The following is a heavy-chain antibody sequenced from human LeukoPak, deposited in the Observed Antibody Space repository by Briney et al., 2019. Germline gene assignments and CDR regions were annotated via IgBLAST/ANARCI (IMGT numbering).Heavy chain of an antibody. Sequence: GASVKVSCKASGYTINNYGMCWVRQPPGQGPEWMGWISAYNANTKYAQTFQGRVTLTTDTSTSTAYMELRSLRSDDTAVYYCARYSYGRALDYWGQGTLVTVSS. V-gene: IGHV1-18*01. D-gene: IGHD5-18*01. CDR2: ISAYNANT. CDR1: GYTINNYG. CDR3: ARYSYGRALDY. J-gene: IGHJ4*02.